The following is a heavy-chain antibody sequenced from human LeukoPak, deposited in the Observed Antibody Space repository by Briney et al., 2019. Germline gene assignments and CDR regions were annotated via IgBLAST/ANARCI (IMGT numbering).Heavy chain of an antibody. Sequence: GGSLRLSCAASGFSVSSNYMSWVRQAPGKGLEWVSVIYSGGSTYYADSVKGRFTISRDNSKNTLYLQMNSLRAEDTAVYYCARSSGLRSTYFDYWGQGTLVTVSS. J-gene: IGHJ4*02. CDR1: GFSVSSNY. CDR2: IYSGGST. CDR3: ARSSGLRSTYFDY. D-gene: IGHD5/OR15-5a*01. V-gene: IGHV3-53*01.